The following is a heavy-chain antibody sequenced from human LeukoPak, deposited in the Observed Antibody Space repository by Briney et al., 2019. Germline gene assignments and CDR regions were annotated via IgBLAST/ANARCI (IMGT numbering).Heavy chain of an antibody. CDR3: ARVSYSGSYYETMDV. CDR2: INPNSGGT. Sequence: VASVKVSCKASGHTFTGYYMHWVRQAPGQGLKWMGWINPNSGGTNYAQKFQGRVTMTRDTSISTAYMELSRLRSDDTAVYYCARVSYSGSYYETMDVWGKGTTVTVSS. V-gene: IGHV1-2*02. CDR1: GHTFTGYY. D-gene: IGHD1-26*01. J-gene: IGHJ6*03.